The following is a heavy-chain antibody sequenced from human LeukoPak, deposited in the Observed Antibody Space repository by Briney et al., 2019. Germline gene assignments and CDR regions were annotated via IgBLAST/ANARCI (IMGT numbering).Heavy chain of an antibody. V-gene: IGHV3-21*04. Sequence: GGSLRLSCAASGFSFSNCPLNWVRQAPGKGLEWVSSISSSGTYKYYADSVKGRFTISRDNAKNSLYLQMNSLRAEDTAVYYCARDKSVGATPFDYWGQGTLVTVSS. J-gene: IGHJ4*02. CDR2: ISSSGTYK. D-gene: IGHD1-26*01. CDR1: GFSFSNCP. CDR3: ARDKSVGATPFDY.